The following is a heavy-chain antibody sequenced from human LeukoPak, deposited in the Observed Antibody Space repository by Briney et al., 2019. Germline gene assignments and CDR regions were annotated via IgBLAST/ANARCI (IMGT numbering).Heavy chain of an antibody. J-gene: IGHJ6*03. CDR2: MNPNSGNT. CDR1: GYTFTSYD. V-gene: IGHV1-8*03. Sequence: ASVKVSCKASGYTFTSYDINWVRQATGQGLEWMGWMNPNSGNTGYAQKFQGRVTITRNTPISTAYMELSSLRSEDTAVYYCARVSRFLEWSGYYYYMDVWGKGTTVTVSS. D-gene: IGHD3-3*01. CDR3: ARVSRFLEWSGYYYYMDV.